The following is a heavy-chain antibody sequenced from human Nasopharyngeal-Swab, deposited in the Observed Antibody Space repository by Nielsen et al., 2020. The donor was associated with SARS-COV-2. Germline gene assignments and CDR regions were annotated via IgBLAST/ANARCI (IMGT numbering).Heavy chain of an antibody. D-gene: IGHD5-18*01. V-gene: IGHV4-39*07. Sequence: SETLSLTCTVSGVSISSSSYYRGWIRQPPGKGLEWIGSIYYSGSTYYNPSLKSRVTISVDTSKNQFSLNLRSVTAADTAVYYCARIVDTAMHFDYWGQGTLVTVSS. CDR3: ARIVDTAMHFDY. CDR2: IYYSGST. J-gene: IGHJ4*02. CDR1: GVSISSSSYY.